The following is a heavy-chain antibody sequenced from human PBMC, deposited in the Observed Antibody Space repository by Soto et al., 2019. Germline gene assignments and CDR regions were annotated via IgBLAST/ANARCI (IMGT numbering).Heavy chain of an antibody. D-gene: IGHD5-12*01. J-gene: IGHJ6*03. CDR2: INPNGGVT. V-gene: IGHV1-2*04. CDR3: ARESGGATATLDYYYFYMDV. CDR1: GDTFNDYY. Sequence: QVQLVQSGAEVKKPGASVTVSCRSSGDTFNDYYIHWVRQAPGQGLEWMGWINPNGGVTKYAQKFQGWVTMTRDPYIRIVDMQLSRLRSDDTAVYYCARESGGATATLDYYYFYMDVWGTGTTVTVSS.